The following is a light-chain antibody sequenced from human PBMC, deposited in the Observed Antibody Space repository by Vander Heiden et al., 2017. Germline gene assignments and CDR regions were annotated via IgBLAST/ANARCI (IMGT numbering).Light chain of an antibody. CDR3: QQYGSSPPWT. CDR1: QSLSSSD. Sequence: FVCAQFPGSLSLSPGDRATLSCKASQSLSSSDLAWNQQNPGQAPRLRIYGASSRATGTPDFTLTTSRLVPEDVAVYYCQQYGSSPPWTFGQGTKVEIK. J-gene: IGKJ1*01. CDR2: GAS. V-gene: IGKV3-20*01.